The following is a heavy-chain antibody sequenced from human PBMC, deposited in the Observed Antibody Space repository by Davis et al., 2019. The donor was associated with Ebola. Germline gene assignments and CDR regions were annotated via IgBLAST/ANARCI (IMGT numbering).Heavy chain of an antibody. Sequence: AASVKVSCKASGYTFISYGISWLRQAPGQGLEWMGWINPHNGNTNYAQKVQGRVTMTTDTSTGTAYLDLRSLRSDDTAVYFCARTSIVGTTTTASDIWGQGTLVTVSS. V-gene: IGHV1-18*04. CDR1: GYTFISYG. D-gene: IGHD1-26*01. CDR3: ARTSIVGTTTTASDI. CDR2: INPHNGNT. J-gene: IGHJ3*02.